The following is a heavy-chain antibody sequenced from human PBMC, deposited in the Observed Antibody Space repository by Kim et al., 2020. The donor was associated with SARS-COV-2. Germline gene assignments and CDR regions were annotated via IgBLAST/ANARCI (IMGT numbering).Heavy chain of an antibody. V-gene: IGHV5-51*01. CDR3: ARHDCSSTSCYFDY. J-gene: IGHJ4*02. Sequence: GESLKISCQASGYSFTSYWIGWVRQMPGKGLEWMGIIYPADSDTRYSPSFEGQVTISADKSISTTYLHWISLKASDTAIYYCARHDCSSTSCYFDYWGQG. CDR1: GYSFTSYW. CDR2: IYPADSDT. D-gene: IGHD2-2*01.